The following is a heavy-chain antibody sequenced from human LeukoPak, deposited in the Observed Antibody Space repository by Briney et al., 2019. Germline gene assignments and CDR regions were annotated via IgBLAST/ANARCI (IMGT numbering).Heavy chain of an antibody. V-gene: IGHV1-69*13. Sequence: ASVKVSCKASGGTFSSYAISWVRQAPGQGLEWMGGIIPIFGTANYAQKFQGRVTITADESTRTAYMELSSLRSEDTAVYYCARPRRDGYNYRPPNDAFDIWGQGTMVTVSS. CDR1: GGTFSSYA. CDR2: IIPIFGTA. CDR3: ARPRRDGYNYRPPNDAFDI. D-gene: IGHD5-24*01. J-gene: IGHJ3*02.